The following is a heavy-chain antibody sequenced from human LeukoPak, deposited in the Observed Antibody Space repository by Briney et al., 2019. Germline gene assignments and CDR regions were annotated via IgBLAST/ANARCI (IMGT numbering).Heavy chain of an antibody. CDR3: ARDEWRYYGSGGDPYYYYGMDV. CDR2: ISAYNDNT. Sequence: GASVKVSCKASGYTFTSYGISWVRQAPGQGLEWMGWISAYNDNTNYAQKLQGRVTMTTDTSTSTAYMELSSLRSEDTAVYYCARDEWRYYGSGGDPYYYYGMDVWGQGTTVTVSS. V-gene: IGHV1-18*01. CDR1: GYTFTSYG. J-gene: IGHJ6*02. D-gene: IGHD3-10*01.